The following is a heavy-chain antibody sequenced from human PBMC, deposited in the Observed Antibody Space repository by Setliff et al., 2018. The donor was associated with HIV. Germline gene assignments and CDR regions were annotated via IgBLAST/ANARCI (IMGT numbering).Heavy chain of an antibody. Sequence: PSETLSLTCKVSGDSVNSYNYYWSWIRQHPGKGLEWIGHIYYSGSSYYNLSVRSRVIMSLDTSENHFSLKLSSVTAADTAVYYCVRNSFDYVEEEWGQGTQVTVSS. CDR2: IYYSGSS. J-gene: IGHJ4*02. CDR3: VRNSFDYVEEE. D-gene: IGHD3-9*01. CDR1: GDSVNSYNYY. V-gene: IGHV4-31*03.